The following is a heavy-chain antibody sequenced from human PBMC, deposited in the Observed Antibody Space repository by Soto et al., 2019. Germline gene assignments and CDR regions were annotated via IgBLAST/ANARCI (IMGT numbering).Heavy chain of an antibody. Sequence: QVQLVESGGGVVQPGRSLRLSCAASGFTFSSYGMHWVRQAPGKGLEWVAVISYDGSNKYYADSVKGRFTISRDNSKNTLYLQMNRLSAEDTAVYYCAKGDIVVVVAATEDCFDPWGQGTLVTVSS. D-gene: IGHD2-15*01. J-gene: IGHJ5*02. CDR1: GFTFSSYG. CDR3: AKGDIVVVVAATEDCFDP. CDR2: ISYDGSNK. V-gene: IGHV3-30*18.